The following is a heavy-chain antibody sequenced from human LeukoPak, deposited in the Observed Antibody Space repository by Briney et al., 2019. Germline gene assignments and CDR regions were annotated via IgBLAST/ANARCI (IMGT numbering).Heavy chain of an antibody. J-gene: IGHJ1*01. CDR2: ISSSSSTI. V-gene: IGHV3-48*04. Sequence: GGSLRLSCAASGFTFSSYSMNWVRQAPGKGLEWVSYISSSSSTIYYADSVKGRFTISRDNAKNSLYLQMNSLRAEDTAVYYCARDSIAVAGRREYFQHWGQGTLVTVSS. D-gene: IGHD6-19*01. CDR1: GFTFSSYS. CDR3: ARDSIAVAGRREYFQH.